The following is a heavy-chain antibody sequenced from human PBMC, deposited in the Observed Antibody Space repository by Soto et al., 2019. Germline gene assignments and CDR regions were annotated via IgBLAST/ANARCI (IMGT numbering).Heavy chain of an antibody. V-gene: IGHV4-31*03. CDR3: AREQWGFDS. D-gene: IGHD6-19*01. CDR1: NGSISTNGHY. Sequence: QVQLQESGPELVKSSQTLSLTCTVSNGSISTNGHYWTWIRQRPGKGLEWIAYIYYTGNSYYNPSLKCRLTISIDTSKNQFSLTLRSVTAADTAVYYCAREQWGFDSWGQGTLVTVSS. CDR2: IYYTGNS. J-gene: IGHJ4*02.